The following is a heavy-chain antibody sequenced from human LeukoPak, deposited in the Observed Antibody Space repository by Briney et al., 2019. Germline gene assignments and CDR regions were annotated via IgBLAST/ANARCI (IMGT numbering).Heavy chain of an antibody. J-gene: IGHJ4*02. CDR3: AKDHSVQLWLSYFDY. CDR1: GFTFSSYA. D-gene: IGHD5-18*01. Sequence: GGSLRLSCAASGFTFSSYAMSWVRQAPGKGLEWVSAISGSGGSTYYADSVKGRFTISRDNSKNTLYLQMNSLRAEDTAVYYCAKDHSVQLWLSYFDYWGQGTLVTVSS. CDR2: ISGSGGST. V-gene: IGHV3-23*01.